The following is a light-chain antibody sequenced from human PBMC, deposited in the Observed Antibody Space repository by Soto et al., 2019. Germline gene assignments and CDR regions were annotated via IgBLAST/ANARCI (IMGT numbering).Light chain of an antibody. CDR2: AAS. Sequence: DIQMTQSPSSVSASVGDRVTITCRASQDIGNFLAWYQQKPGKVPKLLIYAASTLQSGVPSRFIGSGSGTDFTLTISSLQPEDVATYYCQKCKVAPFTFGGGTKVDVK. V-gene: IGKV1-27*01. CDR1: QDIGNF. CDR3: QKCKVAPFT. J-gene: IGKJ4*01.